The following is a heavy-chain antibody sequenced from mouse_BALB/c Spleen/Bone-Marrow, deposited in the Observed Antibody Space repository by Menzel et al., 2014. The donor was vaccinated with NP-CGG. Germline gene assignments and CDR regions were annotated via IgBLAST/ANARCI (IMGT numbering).Heavy chain of an antibody. CDR2: IYPGDGDT. J-gene: IGHJ2*01. Sequence: QVQLKDSGAELVRPGSSVEISCKSSGYVFSTYWINWVKQRPGQGLEWIGQIYPGDGDTDFNGKFKDKATLTADESSNTAYMQLSSLTSEDSAVYFCARGGISVDYWGQGTTLTVSS. CDR3: ARGGISVDY. V-gene: IGHV1-80*01. CDR1: GYVFSTYW.